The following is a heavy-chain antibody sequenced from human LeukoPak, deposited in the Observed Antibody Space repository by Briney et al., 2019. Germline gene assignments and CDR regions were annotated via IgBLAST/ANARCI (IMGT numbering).Heavy chain of an antibody. J-gene: IGHJ4*02. Sequence: ASVKVSCKASGYTFTSYDINWVRQATGQGLEWMGWMNPNSGNTGYAQKFQGRVTMTRNTSISTAYMELSSLRSDDTAVYFCARTYYYGSGIHFDYWGQGTLVTVSS. CDR3: ARTYYYGSGIHFDY. D-gene: IGHD3-10*01. CDR2: MNPNSGNT. V-gene: IGHV1-8*01. CDR1: GYTFTSYD.